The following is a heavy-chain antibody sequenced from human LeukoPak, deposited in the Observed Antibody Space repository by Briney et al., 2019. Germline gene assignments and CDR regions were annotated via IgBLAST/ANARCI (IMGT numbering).Heavy chain of an antibody. CDR1: GFTFISSW. D-gene: IGHD2-2*03. V-gene: IGHV3-15*04. Sequence: GGSLRLSFEALGFTFISSWLTGFRQPPGRGLDWAGGFGGTPDGGATDYAAPVKGRFTISRDDSKNTLYLQMSSLRTEDTAVYYCATDLHFGYCTATSCANYWGQGTLVTVSS. CDR2: FGGTPDGGAT. J-gene: IGHJ4*02. CDR3: ATDLHFGYCTATSCANY.